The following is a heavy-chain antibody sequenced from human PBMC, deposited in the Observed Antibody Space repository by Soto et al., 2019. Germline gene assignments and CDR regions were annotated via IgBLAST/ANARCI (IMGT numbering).Heavy chain of an antibody. CDR3: ARNPSSPDY. CDR1: GFTFSNYD. J-gene: IGHJ4*02. CDR2: FSGRGGTT. V-gene: IGHV3-23*01. Sequence: GGSLRRSCAASGFTFSNYDMSWVRQAPGKGLEWVSSFSGRGGTTYYADSVKGRFTISRDNSNNTLYLQMNSLRADDTAVYYCARNPSSPDYWGQGTLVTVSS. D-gene: IGHD6-13*01.